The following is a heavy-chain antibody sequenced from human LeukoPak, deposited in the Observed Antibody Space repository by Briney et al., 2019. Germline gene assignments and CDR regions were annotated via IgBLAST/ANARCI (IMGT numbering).Heavy chain of an antibody. J-gene: IGHJ4*02. V-gene: IGHV4-34*01. CDR2: IKHSGST. D-gene: IGHD6-19*01. CDR1: GGSFSGYY. Sequence: SETLSLTCAVYGGSFSGYYWSWIRQPPGKGLEWIGEIKHSGSTNYNPSLKSRVTISVDTSKNQFSLKLSSVTAADTAVYYCARHWGSGWYIHFDYWGQGTLVTGSS. CDR3: ARHWGSGWYIHFDY.